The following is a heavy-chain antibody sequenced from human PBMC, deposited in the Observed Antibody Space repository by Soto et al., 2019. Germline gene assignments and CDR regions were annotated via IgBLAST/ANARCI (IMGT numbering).Heavy chain of an antibody. CDR1: GFTFNYYW. J-gene: IGHJ3*01. D-gene: IGHD4-4*01. Sequence: EVQLVESEGGLVQRGGSLGLSCAASGFTFNYYWMHWVRQAPGQGLVWVAHIQNDGSRTTYADSVKGRFTISRDNAKNTMYLQMNSLRPEDTAVYYCARGNLGGFDLWGQGTTVTVSS. CDR2: IQNDGSRT. CDR3: ARGNLGGFDL. V-gene: IGHV3-74*01.